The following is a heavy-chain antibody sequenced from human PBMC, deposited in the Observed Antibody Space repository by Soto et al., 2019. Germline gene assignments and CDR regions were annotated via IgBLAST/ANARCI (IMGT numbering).Heavy chain of an antibody. CDR1: GGTFGSYA. J-gene: IGHJ6*02. V-gene: IGHV1-69*01. Sequence: QVQLVQSGAEVKNPGSSVKVSCKASGGTFGSYAISWVRQAPGQGLEWMGGIIPVFGPANSPQKFQGRVTITADESTSTAYMELRSLRSEDTAVYYCARVMLPSTRNYYYYGLDVWGHGTTVTVSS. D-gene: IGHD2-15*01. CDR3: ARVMLPSTRNYYYYGLDV. CDR2: IIPVFGPA.